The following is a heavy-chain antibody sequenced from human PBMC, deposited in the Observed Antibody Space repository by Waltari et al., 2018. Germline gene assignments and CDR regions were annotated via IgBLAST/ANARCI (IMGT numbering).Heavy chain of an antibody. Sequence: LVQSGAEVMKPGASVQVSCKASRDAVTEHYIHWVRQAPGQGLGWMGWVNTNGGGTNYAQRFAGRITVTWDTSISTAYMEFSRLTSGDTAVYFCAREYCGGDCRLFDYWGQGTLVTVSS. V-gene: IGHV1-2*02. CDR3: AREYCGGDCRLFDY. D-gene: IGHD2-21*02. CDR1: RDAVTEHY. J-gene: IGHJ4*02. CDR2: VNTNGGGT.